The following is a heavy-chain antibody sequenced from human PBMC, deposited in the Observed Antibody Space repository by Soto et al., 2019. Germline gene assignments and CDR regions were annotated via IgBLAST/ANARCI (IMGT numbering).Heavy chain of an antibody. D-gene: IGHD1-26*01. V-gene: IGHV3-11*05. CDR3: ARIVGARLNDY. Sequence: QVQLVESGGGLVKPGGSLRLSCAASGFTCNDYYMTWFRQAPGKGLEWLSCISTTGSYTNYADSVKGRFTISRDNAENSLFLQMDSLRDEDTAVYYCARIVGARLNDYWGQGTLVTVSS. CDR1: GFTCNDYY. J-gene: IGHJ4*02. CDR2: ISTTGSYT.